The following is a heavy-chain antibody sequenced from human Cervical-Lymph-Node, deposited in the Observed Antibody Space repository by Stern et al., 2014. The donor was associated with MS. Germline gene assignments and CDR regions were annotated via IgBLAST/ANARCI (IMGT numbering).Heavy chain of an antibody. CDR1: GGTFSSYA. J-gene: IGHJ6*02. V-gene: IGHV1-69*01. Sequence: QVKLVESGAEVKKPGSSGKVSCKASGGTFSSYAISWVRQAPGQGLEWLGGISPIFGTANYAQKFQGRVTITADESTSAAYMERSSLRSEDTAVYYCARGELKEGLVRGMDVWGQGTTVTVSS. D-gene: IGHD1-26*01. CDR3: ARGELKEGLVRGMDV. CDR2: ISPIFGTA.